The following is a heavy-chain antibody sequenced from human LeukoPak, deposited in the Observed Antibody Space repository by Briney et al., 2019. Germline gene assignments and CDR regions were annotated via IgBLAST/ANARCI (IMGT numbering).Heavy chain of an antibody. CDR2: ISSSSTYI. CDR3: AKDKLGYCSSVSCYNWFDP. V-gene: IGHV3-21*01. Sequence: GGSLRLSCGASGFTFSSYSMSWVRQAPGKGLEWVSSISSSSTYIYYVDSVKGRFTISRDDAKNSLYLQMNNLRAEDTAVYYCAKDKLGYCSSVSCYNWFDPWGQGTLVTVSS. J-gene: IGHJ5*02. CDR1: GFTFSSYS. D-gene: IGHD2-15*01.